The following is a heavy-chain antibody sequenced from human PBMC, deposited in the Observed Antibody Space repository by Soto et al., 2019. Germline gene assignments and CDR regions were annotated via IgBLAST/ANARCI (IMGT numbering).Heavy chain of an antibody. Sequence: GGSLRLSCAASGFTFSRYGMHWVRQAPGKGLEWVAVISYDGSNKYYADSVKGRFTVSRDNSKNTLSLRMNSLRAEDTAVYYCAKVIATARNMSDWVGVIYYFDYWDQGTLVTAPQ. V-gene: IGHV3-30*18. CDR1: GFTFSRYG. J-gene: IGHJ4*02. D-gene: IGHD2-21*01. CDR3: AKVIATARNMSDWVGVIYYFDY. CDR2: ISYDGSNK.